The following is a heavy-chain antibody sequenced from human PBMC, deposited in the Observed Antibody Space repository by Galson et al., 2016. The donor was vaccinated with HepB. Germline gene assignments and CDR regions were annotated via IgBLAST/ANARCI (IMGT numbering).Heavy chain of an antibody. CDR3: ARDKGEAGGQHYFYMDG. Sequence: SVKVSCKASGYTFTDYYFMYWVRQAPGQGLEWIGRINPNTGDTNYAQKFQGRVTMTRDTSISTAYMDLTRLTDEDTAVYYCARDKGEAGGQHYFYMDGWGEGTTVTFSS. CDR1: GYTFTDYYF. D-gene: IGHD2-8*02. V-gene: IGHV1-2*06. CDR2: INPNTGDT. J-gene: IGHJ6*03.